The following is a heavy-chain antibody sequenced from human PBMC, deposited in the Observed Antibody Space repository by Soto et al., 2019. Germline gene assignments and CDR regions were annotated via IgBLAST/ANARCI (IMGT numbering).Heavy chain of an antibody. D-gene: IGHD6-19*01. CDR3: ARGGSSGFGIDY. J-gene: IGHJ4*02. V-gene: IGHV1-8*01. CDR1: GYTFTSYD. CDR2: MNPNSGNT. Sequence: ASGKVSCKASGYTFTSYDINWVRQATGQGLEWMGWMNPNSGNTGYAQKFQGRVTMTRNTSISTAYMELSSLRSEDTAVYYCARGGSSGFGIDYWGQGTLVTVSS.